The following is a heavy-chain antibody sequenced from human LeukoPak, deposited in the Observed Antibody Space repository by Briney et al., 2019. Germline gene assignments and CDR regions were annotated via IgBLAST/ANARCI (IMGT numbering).Heavy chain of an antibody. V-gene: IGHV4-38-2*02. D-gene: IGHD1-26*01. Sequence: SETLSLTCIVSGYSISSGYYWGWIRQPPGKWLEWIGSIHHSGSTNYNPSLKSRVTMSVDTSKNQFSLKLSSVTAADTAVYYCARDLGGSYSSETWFDPWGQGTLVTVSS. J-gene: IGHJ5*02. CDR2: IHHSGST. CDR1: GYSISSGYY. CDR3: ARDLGGSYSSETWFDP.